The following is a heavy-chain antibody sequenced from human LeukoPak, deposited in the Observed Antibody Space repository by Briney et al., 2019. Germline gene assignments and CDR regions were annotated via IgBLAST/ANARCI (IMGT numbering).Heavy chain of an antibody. D-gene: IGHD2-2*01. CDR2: IKQDGSEK. Sequence: GGSLRLSCAASGFTFSSYWMTWIRQAPGKGLEWVANIKQDGSEKYYVDSVKGRFTISRDNAKNSLYLQMNSLRAEDTAVYYCARDTGGGYSCYDRWGQGTLVTVSS. J-gene: IGHJ5*02. CDR3: ARDTGGGYSCYDR. CDR1: GFTFSSYW. V-gene: IGHV3-7*01.